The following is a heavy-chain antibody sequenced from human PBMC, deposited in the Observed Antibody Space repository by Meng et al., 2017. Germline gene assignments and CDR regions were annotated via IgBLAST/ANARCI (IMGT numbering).Heavy chain of an antibody. CDR1: GGSISSSSYY. CDR2: IYYSGST. J-gene: IGHJ4*02. D-gene: IGHD3-22*01. Sequence: SETLSLTCTVSGGSISSSSYYWGWIRQPPGKGLEWIGSIYYSGSTYYNPSLKSRVTISVDTSKNQFSLKLSSVTAADTAVYYCARNYYDSSGYYYALSWGQGTLVTVSS. V-gene: IGHV4-39*07. CDR3: ARNYYDSSGYYYALS.